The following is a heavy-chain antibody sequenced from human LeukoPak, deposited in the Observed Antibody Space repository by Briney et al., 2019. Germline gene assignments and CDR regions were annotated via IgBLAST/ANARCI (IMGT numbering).Heavy chain of an antibody. CDR3: ARGGREVDF. CDR1: GFTFSNYG. D-gene: IGHD3-16*01. V-gene: IGHV3-33*01. CDR2: IWYDGGNM. J-gene: IGHJ4*02. Sequence: PGRSLRLSCAASGFTFSNYGMHRVRQAPGKGLEWVAIIWYDGGNMYYADSVKGRFTISRDNAKNTLYLQMNSLRAEDTAVYYCARGGREVDFWGQGTLVTVSS.